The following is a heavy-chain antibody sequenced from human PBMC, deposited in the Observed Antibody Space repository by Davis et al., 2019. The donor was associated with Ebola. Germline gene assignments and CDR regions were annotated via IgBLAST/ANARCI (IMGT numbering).Heavy chain of an antibody. V-gene: IGHV1-18*04. CDR1: GYTFTNYG. CDR2: INPHNGNT. J-gene: IGHJ3*02. D-gene: IGHD1-26*01. Sequence: ASVKVSCKASGYTFTNYGITWVRQAPGQGLEWMGWINPHNGNTNYGQNVQGRVTMTTDTSTSTAYMELRSLRSDDTAVYFCARTSIVGTTTTASDIWGQGTMVTVSS. CDR3: ARTSIVGTTTTASDI.